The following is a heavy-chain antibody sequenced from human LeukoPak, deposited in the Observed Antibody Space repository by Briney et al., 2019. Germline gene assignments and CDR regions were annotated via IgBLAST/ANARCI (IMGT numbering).Heavy chain of an antibody. CDR2: ISAYNGNT. Sequence: ASVKVSCKASGYTFTSYGIGWVRQASGRGLEWMGWISAYNGNTNYAQKLQGRVTMTTDTSTSTAYMELRSLRSDDTAVYYCARGTENYYYGSGTLSYYFDYWGQGTLVTVSS. J-gene: IGHJ4*02. CDR1: GYTFTSYG. D-gene: IGHD3-10*01. CDR3: ARGTENYYYGSGTLSYYFDY. V-gene: IGHV1-18*01.